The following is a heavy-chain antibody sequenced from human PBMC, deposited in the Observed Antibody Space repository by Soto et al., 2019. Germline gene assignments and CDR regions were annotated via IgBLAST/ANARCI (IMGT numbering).Heavy chain of an antibody. V-gene: IGHV3-23*01. CDR2: ISGSGGST. Sequence: PGGSLILSCAASGFTFSSYAMSWVRQAPGKGLEWVSAISGSGGSTYYADSVKGRFTISRDNSKNTLYLQMNSLRAEDTAVYYCAKDFYSSSSHGAFDSWGQGTMVTVSS. CDR1: GFTFSSYA. J-gene: IGHJ3*02. D-gene: IGHD6-6*01. CDR3: AKDFYSSSSHGAFDS.